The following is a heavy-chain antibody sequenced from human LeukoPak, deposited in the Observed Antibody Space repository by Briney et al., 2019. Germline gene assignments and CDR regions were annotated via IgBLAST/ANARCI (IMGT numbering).Heavy chain of an antibody. Sequence: PGRSLRLSCAASGFTFSNHWMGWVRQAPGKGLEWVANIKQDGSEKYYVDSVTGRFTISRDNAQNSLDLQMNSLRAEDTAVYYCVRWATSFDLWGQGTLVTVSS. J-gene: IGHJ4*02. CDR3: VRWATSFDL. V-gene: IGHV3-7*01. CDR1: GFTFSNHW. CDR2: IKQDGSEK.